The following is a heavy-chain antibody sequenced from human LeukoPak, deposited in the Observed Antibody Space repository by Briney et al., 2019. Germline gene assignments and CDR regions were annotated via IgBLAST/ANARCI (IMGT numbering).Heavy chain of an antibody. CDR1: GFTFSSYA. J-gene: IGHJ4*02. D-gene: IGHD3-9*01. V-gene: IGHV3-23*01. CDR3: ARIETYYDILPGADY. CDR2: ISGSGGST. Sequence: GGSLRLSCAASGFTFSSYAMSWVRQAPGKGLEWVSAISGSGGSTYYADSVKGRFTISRDNSKNTLYLQMNSLRAKDTAVYYCARIETYYDILPGADYWGQGTLVTVSS.